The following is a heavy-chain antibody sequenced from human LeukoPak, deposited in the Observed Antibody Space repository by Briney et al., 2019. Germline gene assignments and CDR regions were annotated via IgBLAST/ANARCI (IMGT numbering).Heavy chain of an antibody. J-gene: IGHJ6*03. D-gene: IGHD2-15*01. Sequence: GGSLRLSCAASGFTFSSYGMSWVRQAPGKGLEWVSAISGSGGSTYYADSVKGRFTISRDNSKNTLYLQMNSLRAEDTAVYYCAKGVYCSGGSCLNQYYYYYYMDVWGKGTTVTISS. CDR2: ISGSGGST. CDR3: AKGVYCSGGSCLNQYYYYYYMDV. CDR1: GFTFSSYG. V-gene: IGHV3-23*01.